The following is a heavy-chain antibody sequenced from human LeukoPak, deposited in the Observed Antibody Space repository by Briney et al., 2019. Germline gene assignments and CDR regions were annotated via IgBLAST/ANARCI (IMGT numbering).Heavy chain of an antibody. D-gene: IGHD6-19*01. V-gene: IGHV3-23*01. CDR3: AKGGSSGWYSDY. Sequence: PGGSLRLSCAASGFTFSSYDMSWVRQAPGKGLEGVIIISGSGGSTYYADSVKGRVTTSRDKSENALYLQMNSLRAEDTAVYYCAKGGSSGWYSDYWGRGTLVTVSS. J-gene: IGHJ4*02. CDR2: ISGSGGST. CDR1: GFTFSSYD.